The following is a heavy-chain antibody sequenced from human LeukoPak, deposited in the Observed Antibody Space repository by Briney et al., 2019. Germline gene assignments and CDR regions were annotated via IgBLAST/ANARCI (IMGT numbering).Heavy chain of an antibody. D-gene: IGHD5-12*01. V-gene: IGHV1-2*02. Sequence: ASVKVSCKASGYTSTGYYMHWVRQAPGQGLEWMGWINPNSGGTNYAQKFQGRVTMTRDTSISTAYMELSRLRSDDTAVYYCASGDIVATIPQGYFDYWGQGTLVTVSS. J-gene: IGHJ4*02. CDR3: ASGDIVATIPQGYFDY. CDR1: GYTSTGYY. CDR2: INPNSGGT.